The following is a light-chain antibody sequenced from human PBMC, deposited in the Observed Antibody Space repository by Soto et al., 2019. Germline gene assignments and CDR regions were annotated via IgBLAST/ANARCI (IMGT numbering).Light chain of an antibody. CDR3: CSYAGSTTFYV. J-gene: IGLJ1*01. V-gene: IGLV2-23*02. CDR1: SGDIGSYNR. CDR2: EVT. Sequence: QSVLTQPASVSGSPGQSITISCTGTSGDIGSYNRVSWYQQHPGKAPKLIIYEVTDRPSGVSNRFSGSKSGNTASLTIPGLQAEDEADYYCCSYAGSTTFYVFGTGTKVTVL.